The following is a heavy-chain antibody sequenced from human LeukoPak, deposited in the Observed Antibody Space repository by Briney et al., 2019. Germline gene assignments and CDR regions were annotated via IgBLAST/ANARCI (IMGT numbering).Heavy chain of an antibody. CDR1: GGSLISDTYY. CDR3: ARLRAGVGYYYYYMDV. Sequence: SETLSLTCTVSGGSLISDTYYWAWIRQPPGKGLEWIGNLYYSGTTYYNPPLKSRVTISVDTSKNQFSLKLSSVTAADTSVYYCARLRAGVGYYYYYMDVWGKGTTVTVSS. D-gene: IGHD7-27*01. CDR2: LYYSGTT. V-gene: IGHV4-39*07. J-gene: IGHJ6*03.